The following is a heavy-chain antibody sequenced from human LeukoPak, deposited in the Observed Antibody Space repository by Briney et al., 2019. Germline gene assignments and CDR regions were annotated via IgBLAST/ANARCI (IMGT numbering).Heavy chain of an antibody. Sequence: VKVSCKASGGTFSSYAISWVRRAPGQGLEWMGRIIPIFGTANYAQKFQGRVTITTDESTSTAYMELSSLRSEDTAVYYCARHDYGGNSDAGYYWGQGTLVTVSS. D-gene: IGHD4-23*01. V-gene: IGHV1-69*13. CDR3: ARHDYGGNSDAGYY. CDR1: GGTFSSYA. CDR2: IIPIFGTA. J-gene: IGHJ4*02.